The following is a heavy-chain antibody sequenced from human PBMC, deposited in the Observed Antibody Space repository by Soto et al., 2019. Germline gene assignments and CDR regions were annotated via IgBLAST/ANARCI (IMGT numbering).Heavy chain of an antibody. CDR3: ARVPGP. V-gene: IGHV4-30-2*01. CDR1: GGSISSGGYS. J-gene: IGHJ5*02. CDR2: IYHSGST. Sequence: QLQLQESGSGLVKPSQTLSLTCAVSGGSISSGGYSWSWIRQPPGTGLEWIGYIYHSGSTYYSPSLKSLVTISLDRSQNQFSLKLSSVPAADTAVYYCARVPGPWCQGTLVTVSS.